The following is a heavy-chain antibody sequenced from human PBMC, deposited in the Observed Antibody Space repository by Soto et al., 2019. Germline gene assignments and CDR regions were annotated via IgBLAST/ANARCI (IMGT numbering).Heavy chain of an antibody. CDR2: MTPNSGNT. CDR3: ARNMWGTGYFDY. CDR1: GYTFTSYD. Sequence: QVQLVQSGAEVKKPGASVKVSCKASGYTFTSYDINWMRQATGQGLEWLGWMTPNSGNTGYAQKFQGRVTMTRDTSTSTAYLELSSLTYEDTAVYYCARNMWGTGYFDYWGHGTLVTVSS. V-gene: IGHV1-8*01. J-gene: IGHJ4*01. D-gene: IGHD7-27*01.